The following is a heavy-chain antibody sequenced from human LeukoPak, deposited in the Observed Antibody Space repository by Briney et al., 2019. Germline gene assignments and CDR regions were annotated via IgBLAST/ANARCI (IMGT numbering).Heavy chain of an antibody. Sequence: ASVKVSCKASGYTFTDYNIHWVRQAPGQGLDWMGWISPNSGGTNYAQKFQGRVTMTRDTSITTVYMELRRLGSDDTAMYYCTVWFGELTHWGQGTLVTVSS. CDR2: ISPNSGGT. V-gene: IGHV1-2*02. CDR1: GYTFTDYN. D-gene: IGHD3-10*01. J-gene: IGHJ4*02. CDR3: TVWFGELTH.